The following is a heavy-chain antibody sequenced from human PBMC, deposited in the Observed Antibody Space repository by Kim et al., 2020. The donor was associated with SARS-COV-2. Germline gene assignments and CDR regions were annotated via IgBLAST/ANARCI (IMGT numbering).Heavy chain of an antibody. CDR1: GFAFNSYS. CDR2: ISKDGSEK. J-gene: IGHJ4*02. CDR3: ARDDGNVYNSIDY. D-gene: IGHD1-1*01. V-gene: IGHV3-30*04. Sequence: GGSLRLSCAASGFAFNSYSMHWVRQAPGKGLESVAVISKDGSEKYYADSVKGRFTISRDNSKNTLYLQMNNLRGEDTSTYNCARDDGNVYNSIDYWGQGT.